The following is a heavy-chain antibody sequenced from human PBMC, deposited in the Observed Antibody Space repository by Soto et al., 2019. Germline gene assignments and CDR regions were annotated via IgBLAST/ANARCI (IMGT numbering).Heavy chain of an antibody. V-gene: IGHV3-23*01. CDR1: GFTFSSYA. D-gene: IGHD6-13*01. CDR3: ARRGPGTYFDY. J-gene: IGHJ4*02. Sequence: PGGSLRLSCAASGFTFSSYAMNWVRQAPGKGLEWVSVISGSGESTYYADSVKGRFTISRDNSKNTLYLQMNSLRTEDTAVYYCARRGPGTYFDYWGQGTLVTVS. CDR2: ISGSGEST.